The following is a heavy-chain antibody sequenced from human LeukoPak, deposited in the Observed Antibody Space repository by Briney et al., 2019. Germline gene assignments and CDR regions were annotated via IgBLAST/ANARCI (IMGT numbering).Heavy chain of an antibody. V-gene: IGHV3-23*01. D-gene: IGHD2-2*01. CDR2: ISNSGANT. Sequence: GGSLRLSCAASGFTFSSYGMNWVRQAPGKGLEWVSTISNSGANTYYADSVKGRFTIFRDNSKNTLYLQMNSLRAEDTAVYYCAKDIVVVPAAMTSFDYWGQGTLVTVSS. CDR3: AKDIVVVPAAMTSFDY. J-gene: IGHJ4*02. CDR1: GFTFSSYG.